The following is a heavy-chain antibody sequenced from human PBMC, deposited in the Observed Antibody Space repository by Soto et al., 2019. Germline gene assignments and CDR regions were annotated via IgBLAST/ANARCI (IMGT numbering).Heavy chain of an antibody. CDR2: MSYDGSNE. J-gene: IGHJ4*02. V-gene: IGHV3-30*18. CDR1: GFTFSHYA. CDR3: AKDGSHNFDY. Sequence: QVQLVESWGGVVQPGRSLRLSCAASGFTFSHYAMHWVRQAPGKGLEWVALMSYDGSNEYYADSVKGRFTISRDNSKNTLYLQTNSLRAEDTAVYYCAKDGSHNFDYWGQGTLVTVSS. D-gene: IGHD1-26*01.